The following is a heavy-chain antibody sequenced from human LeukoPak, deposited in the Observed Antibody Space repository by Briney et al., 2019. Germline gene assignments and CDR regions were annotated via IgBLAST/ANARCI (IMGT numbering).Heavy chain of an antibody. CDR3: ARRHSSTSWFFDL. V-gene: IGHV4-59*01. D-gene: IGHD6-13*01. Sequence: SETLSLTCTVSAGSISSYYWGWIRQSPGKGLEWIGYIDDSGSTSYNPSLRSRVNISGDASKNHFSLKVSSVSAADTAVYYCARRHSSTSWFFDLWGRGTLVTVSS. J-gene: IGHJ2*01. CDR1: AGSISSYY. CDR2: IDDSGST.